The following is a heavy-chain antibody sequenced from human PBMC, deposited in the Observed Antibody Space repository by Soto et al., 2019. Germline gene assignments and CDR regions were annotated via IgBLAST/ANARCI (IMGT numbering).Heavy chain of an antibody. Sequence: QVQLVQSGAEVKKPRSSVKVSCKTSGGTFSNYAISWVRQAPGQGLEWMGGIIPIFGTTNYAQKFQGRVTITADESTSTASMQLSSLRSEDTAVYYCARVPLDSSGYPMYYFDYWGQGTLVTVSS. J-gene: IGHJ4*02. CDR3: ARVPLDSSGYPMYYFDY. CDR1: GGTFSNYA. V-gene: IGHV1-69*01. D-gene: IGHD3-22*01. CDR2: IIPIFGTT.